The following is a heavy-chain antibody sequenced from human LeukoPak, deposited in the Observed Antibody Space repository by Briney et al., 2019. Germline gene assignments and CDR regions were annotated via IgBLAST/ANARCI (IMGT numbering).Heavy chain of an antibody. CDR3: AKDGQQLAYYYYYYMDV. V-gene: IGHV3-9*01. D-gene: IGHD6-13*01. CDR2: ISWNSGSI. Sequence: GGSLRLSCAASGFTFDDYAMHWVRQAPGKGLEWVSGISWNSGSIGYADSVKGRFTISRDNAKNSLYLQMNSLRAEDTALYYCAKDGQQLAYYYYYYMDVWGKGTTVTVSS. CDR1: GFTFDDYA. J-gene: IGHJ6*03.